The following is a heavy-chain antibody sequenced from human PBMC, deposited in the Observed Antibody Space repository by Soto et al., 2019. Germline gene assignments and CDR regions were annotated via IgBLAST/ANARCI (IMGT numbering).Heavy chain of an antibody. CDR3: ARERADYEYFDY. CDR1: GGSISDYY. Sequence: QVQLQESGPGLVKPSETLSLTCTVSGGSISDYYWNWIRQPPGKGLEWIGYISYSGSTNYNPSLKSRVTISLNMSKNQSSLKLSSVTAADTAVFYCARERADYEYFDYWGQGTLVTVSS. D-gene: IGHD4-17*01. V-gene: IGHV4-59*01. J-gene: IGHJ4*02. CDR2: ISYSGST.